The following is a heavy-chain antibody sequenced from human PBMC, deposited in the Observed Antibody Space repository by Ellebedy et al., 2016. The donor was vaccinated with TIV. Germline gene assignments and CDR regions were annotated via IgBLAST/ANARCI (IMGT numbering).Heavy chain of an antibody. CDR1: GFSLNTHGMC. V-gene: IGHV2-70*01. D-gene: IGHD4-17*01. CDR2: VDWDDDK. CDR3: ARRRRVTDVTYGNDFLYYYMDV. J-gene: IGHJ6*03. Sequence: SGPTLVXPSQTLTLTCSFSGFSLNTHGMCVTWIRQSPGKALEWLAVVDWDDDKWYSKSLKTRLTISRDTSKNQVALTMTNVDPVDTGTYYCARRRRVTDVTYGNDFLYYYMDVWGKGTTVTVSS.